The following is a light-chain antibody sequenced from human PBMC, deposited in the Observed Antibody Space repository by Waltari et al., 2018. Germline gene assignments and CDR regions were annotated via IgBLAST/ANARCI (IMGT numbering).Light chain of an antibody. CDR3: QQSYRAPIT. J-gene: IGKJ5*01. CDR1: QSISRY. V-gene: IGKV1-39*01. CDR2: SAS. Sequence: DIQLTQSPSFLSASVGDRVTITCRASQSISRYLNWYQQEPGKAPKVLIYSASSLQTGVPSRFSGSGSGTDFTLTISSLQPEDFATYYCQQSYRAPITFGQGTRLDIK.